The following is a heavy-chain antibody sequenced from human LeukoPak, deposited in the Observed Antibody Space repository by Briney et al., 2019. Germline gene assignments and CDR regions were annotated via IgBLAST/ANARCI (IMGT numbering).Heavy chain of an antibody. J-gene: IGHJ4*02. CDR2: ISGSGGST. CDR1: GFTFSSYG. CDR3: AKAILAYCGGDCYFDY. Sequence: GGTLRLSCTASGFTFSSYGMSWVHQAPGKGLEWVSAISGSGGSTYYADSVKGRFTISRDNSKNTLYLQMNSLRAEDTAVYYCAKAILAYCGGDCYFDYWGQGTLVTVSS. D-gene: IGHD2-21*02. V-gene: IGHV3-23*01.